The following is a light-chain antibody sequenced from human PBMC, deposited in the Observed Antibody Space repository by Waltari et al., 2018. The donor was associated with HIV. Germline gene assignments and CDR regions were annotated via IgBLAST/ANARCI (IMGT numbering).Light chain of an antibody. CDR2: HAS. J-gene: IGKJ5*01. CDR3: QPRAISPGT. CDR1: QSIATY. V-gene: IGKV3-11*01. Sequence: EIVLTQSPATLSLSPGERATLSCRASQSIATYLACYQHKPGQPPRLLMSHASTRATGIPARFSGSGSGTDFTLTISSLEPENYAIYYCQPRAISPGTFGHGTRLDIK.